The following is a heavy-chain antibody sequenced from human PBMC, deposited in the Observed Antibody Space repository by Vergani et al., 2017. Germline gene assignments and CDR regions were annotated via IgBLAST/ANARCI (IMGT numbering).Heavy chain of an antibody. J-gene: IGHJ3*02. V-gene: IGHV3-53*02. CDR3: ARDAGYCSSTSCYLDAFDI. CDR1: GFTVSSNY. CDR2: IYSGGST. Sequence: EVQLVETGGGLIQPGGSLRLSCAASGFTVSSNYMSWVRQAPGKGLEWVSVIYSGGSTYYGDSVKGRFTISRDNSKNTLYLQMNSMRAEDTAVYYCARDAGYCSSTSCYLDAFDIWGQGTMVTVSS. D-gene: IGHD2-2*01.